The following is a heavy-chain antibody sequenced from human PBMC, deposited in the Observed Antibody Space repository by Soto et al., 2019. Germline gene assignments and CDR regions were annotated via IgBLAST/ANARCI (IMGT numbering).Heavy chain of an antibody. CDR1: GGSFSDYY. CDR3: ARGLTTLNRGNWFDP. D-gene: IGHD2-15*01. V-gene: IGHV4-34*01. Sequence: PSETLSLTCAVYGGSFSDYYWSWIRRPPGKGLEWIGEINHSGSTNYKPSLRSRVTVSVDTSKNQFSLKLSSVTAADTAVYYCARGLTTLNRGNWFDPWGQGTLVTVSS. CDR2: INHSGST. J-gene: IGHJ5*02.